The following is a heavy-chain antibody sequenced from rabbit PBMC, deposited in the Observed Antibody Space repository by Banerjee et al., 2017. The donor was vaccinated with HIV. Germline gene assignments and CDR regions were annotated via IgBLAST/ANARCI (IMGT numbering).Heavy chain of an antibody. V-gene: IGHV1S40*01. J-gene: IGHJ6*01. CDR3: ARYNDYAGYGSL. Sequence: QSLEESGGDLVKPGASLTLTCTASGFSFSSSYWIYWVRQAPGKGLEWIACIYAGNNDSTWYASWAKGRFTISKTSSTTVTLQMTSLTAADTATYFCARYNDYAGYGSLWGPGTLVTVS. CDR1: GFSFSSSYW. D-gene: IGHD7-1*01. CDR2: IYAGNNDST.